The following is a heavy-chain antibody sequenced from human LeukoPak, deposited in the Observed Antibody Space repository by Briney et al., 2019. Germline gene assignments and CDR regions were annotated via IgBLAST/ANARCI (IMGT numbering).Heavy chain of an antibody. D-gene: IGHD3-10*01. Sequence: GASVKVSCKASGYTFTSYYIHWVRQAPGQGLEWMGIINPSGGSTSYAQKFQGRVTMTRDMSTSTVYMELSSLRSEDTAVYYCARGVYPYYYGSGSYFDYWGQGTLVTVSS. CDR3: ARGVYPYYYGSGSYFDY. V-gene: IGHV1-46*01. CDR1: GYTFTSYY. J-gene: IGHJ4*02. CDR2: INPSGGST.